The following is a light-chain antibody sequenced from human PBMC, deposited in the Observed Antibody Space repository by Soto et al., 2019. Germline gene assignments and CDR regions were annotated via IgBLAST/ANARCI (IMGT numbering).Light chain of an antibody. V-gene: IGKV1-27*01. CDR3: QKYNSAPHT. CDR2: GAS. Sequence: DIQMTQSPSSRSASAGDRVTITCRASQGIGNYLAWYQQKPGKVPKLLIYGASTLQSGVPSRFSGSGSGTDFTLTISSLQPEDVATYYCQKYNSAPHTFGGGTKVDIK. J-gene: IGKJ4*01. CDR1: QGIGNY.